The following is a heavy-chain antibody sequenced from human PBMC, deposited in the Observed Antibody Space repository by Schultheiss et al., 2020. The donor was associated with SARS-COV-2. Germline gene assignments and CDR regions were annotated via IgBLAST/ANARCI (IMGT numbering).Heavy chain of an antibody. CDR3: ARRQFYYYGMDV. Sequence: SQTLSLTCAVYGGSFSGYYWSWVRQPPGKGLEWIGEVTHSGSTDYNPSLKSRVTISLDTSKNQFSLNLTAVTAADTAVYYCARRQFYYYGMDVWGQGTTVTVSS. V-gene: IGHV4-34*01. J-gene: IGHJ6*02. CDR2: VTHSGST. D-gene: IGHD5-24*01. CDR1: GGSFSGYY.